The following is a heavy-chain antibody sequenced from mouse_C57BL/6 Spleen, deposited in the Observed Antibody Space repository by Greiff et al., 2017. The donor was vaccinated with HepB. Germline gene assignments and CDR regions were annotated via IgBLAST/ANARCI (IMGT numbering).Heavy chain of an antibody. V-gene: IGHV6-3*01. D-gene: IGHD1-1*01. Sequence: EVLLVESGGGLVQPGGSMKLSCVASGFTFSNYWMNWVRQSPEKGLEWVAQIRLKSDNYASHYAESMKGRFTISRDDSKSSVYLQMNNLRAEDTGIYYCTGGSSLDYWGQGTTLTVSS. CDR2: IRLKSDNYAS. J-gene: IGHJ2*01. CDR1: GFTFSNYW. CDR3: TGGSSLDY.